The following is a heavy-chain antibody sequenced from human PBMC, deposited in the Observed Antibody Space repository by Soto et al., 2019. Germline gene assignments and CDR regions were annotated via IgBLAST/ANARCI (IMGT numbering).Heavy chain of an antibody. CDR2: ISGSGGST. D-gene: IGHD3-10*01. Sequence: PVGSLRLSCAASGFTFSSYAMSWVRQAPGKGLEWVSAISGSGGSTYYADSVKGRFTISRDNSKNTLYLQMNSLRAEDTAVYYCAKDLPPEYGRRYFDYWGQGTLVTVSS. J-gene: IGHJ4*02. CDR1: GFTFSSYA. CDR3: AKDLPPEYGRRYFDY. V-gene: IGHV3-23*01.